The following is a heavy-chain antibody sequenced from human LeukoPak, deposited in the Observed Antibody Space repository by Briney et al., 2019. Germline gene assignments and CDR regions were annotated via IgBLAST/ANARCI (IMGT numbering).Heavy chain of an antibody. D-gene: IGHD6-13*01. CDR3: ARPSGYSSSKYFQH. CDR1: GFTFSSYS. CDR2: ISSSSSTI. J-gene: IGHJ1*01. Sequence: PGGSLRLSCAASGFTFSSYSMNWVRQAPGKGLEWVSYISSSSSTIYYADSVKGRFTISRDNAKNSLYLQMNSLRAEDTAVYYCARPSGYSSSKYFQHWGQGTLVTVSS. V-gene: IGHV3-48*04.